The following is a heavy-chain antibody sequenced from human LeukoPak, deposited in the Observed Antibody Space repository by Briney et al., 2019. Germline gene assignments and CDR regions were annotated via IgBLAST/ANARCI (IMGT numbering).Heavy chain of an antibody. CDR2: ITPSGGST. J-gene: IGHJ3*01. CDR3: AAEAAYYYDSRDAFDV. D-gene: IGHD3-22*01. V-gene: IGHV1-46*01. CDR1: GYTFTSYY. Sequence: ASVKVSCKASGYTFTSYYMHWVRQAPGQGLEWMGIITPSGGSTSYAQKFQGRVTMTRDTSTSTVYMELSSLRSEDTAVYYCAAEAAYYYDSRDAFDVWGQGTMVTVSS.